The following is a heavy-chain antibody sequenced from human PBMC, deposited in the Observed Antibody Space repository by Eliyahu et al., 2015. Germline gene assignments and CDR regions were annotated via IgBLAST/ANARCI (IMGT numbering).Heavy chain of an antibody. V-gene: IGHV3-48*03. CDR1: GFTFSSYX. CDR3: ARVSKVEWSVKYYYDSSGYIDY. CDR2: ISSSGSTI. D-gene: IGHD3-22*01. Sequence: EVQLVESGGGLVQPGGSLRLSCAASGFTFSSYXMXWVRQAPGKGLEWVSYISSSGSTIYYADSVKGRFTISRDNAKNSLYLQMNSLRAEDTAVYYCARVSKVEWSVKYYYDSSGYIDYWGQGTLVTVSS. J-gene: IGHJ4*02.